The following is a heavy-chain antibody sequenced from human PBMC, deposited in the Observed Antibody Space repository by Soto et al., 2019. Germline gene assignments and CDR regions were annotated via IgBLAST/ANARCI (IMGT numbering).Heavy chain of an antibody. D-gene: IGHD3-10*01. CDR1: GGTFSSYA. CDR2: IIPIFGTA. Sequence: GASVKVSCTASGGTFSSYAIIWVRQAPGQGLEWMGGIIPIFGTANYAQKFQGRVTITADESTSTAYMELSSLRSEDTAVYYCARDPHVGYYYGSGSSNYYYGMDVWGQGTTVTVSS. CDR3: ARDPHVGYYYGSGSSNYYYGMDV. V-gene: IGHV1-69*13. J-gene: IGHJ6*02.